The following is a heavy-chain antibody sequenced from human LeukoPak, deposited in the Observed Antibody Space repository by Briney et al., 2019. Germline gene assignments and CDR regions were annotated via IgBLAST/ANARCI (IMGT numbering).Heavy chain of an antibody. V-gene: IGHV3-7*01. J-gene: IGHJ4*02. CDR1: GFTFSSYS. CDR2: IKTDGSEK. D-gene: IGHD6-19*01. Sequence: SGGSLRLSCAASGFTFSSYSMNWVHQAPGKGLEWVANIKTDGSEKYYVDSVKGRFTISRDNAENSLYLQMNSLRAEDTAVYYCANSGWTLRDYWGQGTLVTVS. CDR3: ANSGWTLRDY.